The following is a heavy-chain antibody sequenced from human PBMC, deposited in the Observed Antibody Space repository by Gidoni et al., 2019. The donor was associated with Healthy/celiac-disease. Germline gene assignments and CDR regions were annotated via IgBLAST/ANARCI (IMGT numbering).Heavy chain of an antibody. V-gene: IGHV3-23*01. CDR2: ISGSGGST. CDR1: GFTFSSYA. Sequence: EVQLLVSWGCLVQPGGSLRLSCSASGFTFSSYAMSWGRQAPGKGLEWVSAISGSGGSTYYADSVKGRFTISRDNAKNTLYLQMNSLRAEDTAVYYCAKVKGEGGLDYWGQGTLVTVSS. J-gene: IGHJ4*02. D-gene: IGHD1-26*01. CDR3: AKVKGEGGLDY.